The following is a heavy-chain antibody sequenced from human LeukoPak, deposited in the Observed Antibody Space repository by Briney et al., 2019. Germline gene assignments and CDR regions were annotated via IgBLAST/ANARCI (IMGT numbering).Heavy chain of an antibody. CDR1: GDSISDSKYF. CDR3: ARGPNLCSTSWYFDY. Sequence: SETLSLTCTVFGDSISDSKYFWGWIRQPPGKGLEWIGNFYSGGSTNYNPSLKSRVTISVDTSKTQFSLKLSSVTAADTAVYYCARGPNLCSTSWYFDYWGQGTLVTVSS. V-gene: IGHV4-39*07. J-gene: IGHJ4*02. CDR2: FYSGGST. D-gene: IGHD2-2*01.